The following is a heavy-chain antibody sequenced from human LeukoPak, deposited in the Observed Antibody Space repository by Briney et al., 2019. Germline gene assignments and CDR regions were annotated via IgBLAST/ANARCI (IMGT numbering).Heavy chain of an antibody. D-gene: IGHD4/OR15-4a*01. J-gene: IGHJ6*03. Sequence: ASVKVSCKASGYTFTSYGISWVRQAPGQGLEWMGGIVPIFGTANYAQKFQGRVTITADKSTSTAYMELSSLRSEDTAVYYCARGPIPNRNYYYYYYMDVWGKGTTVTVSS. V-gene: IGHV1-69*06. CDR1: GYTFTSYG. CDR2: IVPIFGTA. CDR3: ARGPIPNRNYYYYYYMDV.